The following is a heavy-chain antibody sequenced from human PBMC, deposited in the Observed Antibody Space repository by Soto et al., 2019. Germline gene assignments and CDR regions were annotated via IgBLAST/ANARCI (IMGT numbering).Heavy chain of an antibody. CDR2: ISGSGGST. D-gene: IGHD3-22*01. J-gene: IGHJ4*02. CDR1: GFTFSSYA. CDR3: ARDPAGGYYYFDY. Sequence: PGGSLRLSCAASGFTFSSYAMSWVRQAPGRGLEWVSAISGSGGSTYYADSVKGRFTISRDNSKNTLYLQMNSLRGEDTAVYFCARDPAGGYYYFDYWGQGTLVTVSS. V-gene: IGHV3-23*01.